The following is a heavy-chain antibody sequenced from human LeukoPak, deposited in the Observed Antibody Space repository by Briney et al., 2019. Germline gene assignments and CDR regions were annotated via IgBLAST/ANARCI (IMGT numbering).Heavy chain of an antibody. Sequence: ASVKVSCKASGYTFTSYYMHWVRQAPGQGLEWMGIINPSGGSTSYAQKFQGRVTMTRDMSTSTVYMELSSLRSEDTAVYYCARAGYGDYIYYYYYMDVWGKGTTVTVSS. J-gene: IGHJ6*03. CDR2: INPSGGST. CDR1: GYTFTSYY. D-gene: IGHD4-17*01. CDR3: ARAGYGDYIYYYYYMDV. V-gene: IGHV1-46*01.